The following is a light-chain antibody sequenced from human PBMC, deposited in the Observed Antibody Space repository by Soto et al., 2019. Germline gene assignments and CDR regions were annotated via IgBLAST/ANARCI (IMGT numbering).Light chain of an antibody. V-gene: IGLV2-14*01. CDR3: TSYTSSSTYV. CDR2: DVS. J-gene: IGLJ1*01. CDR1: SSDVGDYNY. Sequence: QSALTQPASVSGSPGQWFTISCTGTSSDVGDYNYVSWYQQHPGKAPKLMIYDVSNRPSGVSNRFSGSKSGNTASLTISGLQAEDEADYYCTSYTSSSTYVFGAGTKLTVL.